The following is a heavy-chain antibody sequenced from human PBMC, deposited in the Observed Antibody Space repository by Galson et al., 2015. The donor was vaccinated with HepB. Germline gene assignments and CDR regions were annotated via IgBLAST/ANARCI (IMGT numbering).Heavy chain of an antibody. CDR2: INPSGGST. CDR1: GYTFTSYY. V-gene: IGHV1-46*01. Sequence: SVKVSCKASGYTFTSYYMHWVRQAPGQGLEWMGIINPSGGSTSYAQKFQGRVTMTRDTSTSTVYMELSSLRSEDTAVYYCAIGTMIEGWDNWFDPWGQGTLVTVSS. D-gene: IGHD3-22*01. CDR3: AIGTMIEGWDNWFDP. J-gene: IGHJ5*02.